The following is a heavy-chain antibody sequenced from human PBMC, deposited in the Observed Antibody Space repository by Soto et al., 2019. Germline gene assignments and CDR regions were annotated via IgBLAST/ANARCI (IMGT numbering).Heavy chain of an antibody. CDR1: GGTFSSYT. CDR2: IIPILGIA. Sequence: QVQLVQSGAEVKKPGSSVKVSCKASGGTFSSYTISWVRQAPGQGLEWMGRIIPILGIANYAQKFQGRVTITADKSTSTPYMELSSLRSEDTAVYYCASRDDYDILTGYYYYGMDVWGQGTTVTVSS. CDR3: ASRDDYDILTGYYYYGMDV. V-gene: IGHV1-69*02. D-gene: IGHD3-9*01. J-gene: IGHJ6*02.